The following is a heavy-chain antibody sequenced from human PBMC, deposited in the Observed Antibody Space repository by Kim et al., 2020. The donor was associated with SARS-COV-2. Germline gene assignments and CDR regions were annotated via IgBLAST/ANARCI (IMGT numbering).Heavy chain of an antibody. J-gene: IGHJ6*03. CDR1: GGSISSYY. D-gene: IGHD4-17*01. V-gene: IGHV4-59*01. CDR2: IYYSGST. Sequence: SETLSLTCTVSGGSISSYYWSWIRQPPGKGLEWIGYIYYSGSTNYNPSLKSRVTISVDTSKNQFSLKLSSVTAADTAVYYCARGGGGDYEFSPFSYYYYYYYMDVWGKGTTVTVSS. CDR3: ARGGGGDYEFSPFSYYYYYYYMDV.